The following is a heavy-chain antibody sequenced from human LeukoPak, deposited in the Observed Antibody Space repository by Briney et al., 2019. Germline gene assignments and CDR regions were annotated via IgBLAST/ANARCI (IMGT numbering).Heavy chain of an antibody. V-gene: IGHV4-34*01. Sequence: SETLSLTCAVYGGSFSGYYWSWIRQPPGKGLEWIGEINHSGSTNYNPSLRSRVTISVDTSKNQFSLKLSSVTAADTAVYYCARARSGWYYFDYWGQGTLVTVSS. CDR3: ARARSGWYYFDY. CDR2: INHSGST. D-gene: IGHD6-19*01. J-gene: IGHJ4*02. CDR1: GGSFSGYY.